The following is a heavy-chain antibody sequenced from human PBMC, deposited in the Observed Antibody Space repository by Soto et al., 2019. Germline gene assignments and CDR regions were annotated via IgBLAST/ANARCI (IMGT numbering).Heavy chain of an antibody. CDR2: INWNGGST. CDR1: GFTFDDYG. J-gene: IGHJ4*02. D-gene: IGHD6-6*01. Sequence: EVQLVESGGGVVRPGGSLRLSCAASGFTFDDYGMSWVRQAPGKGLEWGSGINWNGGSTGYADSVKGRFTISRDNAKNSLYLQMNSLRAEDTALYYCARRGGWDSSSSLAGDFDYWGQGTLVTVSS. V-gene: IGHV3-20*04. CDR3: ARRGGWDSSSSLAGDFDY.